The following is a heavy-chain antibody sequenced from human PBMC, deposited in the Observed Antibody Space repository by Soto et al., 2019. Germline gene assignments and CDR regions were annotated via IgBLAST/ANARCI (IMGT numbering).Heavy chain of an antibody. J-gene: IGHJ4*02. D-gene: IGHD2-15*01. Sequence: GASVKVSCKASGGTFSSYAISWVRQAPGQGLEWMGGIIPIFGTANYAQKFQGRVTITADESTSTDYMELSSLRSEDTAVYYCARESRYCSGGSCYFLPGIDYWGQGTLVTVSS. CDR1: GGTFSSYA. CDR3: ARESRYCSGGSCYFLPGIDY. V-gene: IGHV1-69*13. CDR2: IIPIFGTA.